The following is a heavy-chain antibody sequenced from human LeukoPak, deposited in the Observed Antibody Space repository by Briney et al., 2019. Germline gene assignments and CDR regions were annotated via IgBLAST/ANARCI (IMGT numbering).Heavy chain of an antibody. V-gene: IGHV3-11*04. D-gene: IGHD1-26*01. CDR2: ISSCSSTI. J-gene: IGHJ6*03. Sequence: GGSLRLSCAASGFTFSDYYMSWIRQAPGKGLEWVSYISSCSSTIYYADSVKGRFTISRDNAKNSLYLQMNSLRAEDTAVYYCARSLRGSYYSYYYYYYMDVWGKGTTVTVSS. CDR1: GFTFSDYY. CDR3: ARSLRGSYYSYYYYYYMDV.